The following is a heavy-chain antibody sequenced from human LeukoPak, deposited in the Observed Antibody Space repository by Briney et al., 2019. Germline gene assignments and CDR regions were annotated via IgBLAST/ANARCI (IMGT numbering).Heavy chain of an antibody. CDR2: IYHSGST. D-gene: IGHD3-10*02. V-gene: IGHV4-38-2*02. CDR3: ARDYVTLDAFDI. J-gene: IGHJ3*02. Sequence: SETLSLTCTVSGYSISSGYYWGWIRQPPGKGLEWIGSIYHSGSTYYNPSLKSRVTISVDTSKNQFSLKLSSVTAADTAVYYCARDYVTLDAFDIWGQGTMDTVSS. CDR1: GYSISSGYY.